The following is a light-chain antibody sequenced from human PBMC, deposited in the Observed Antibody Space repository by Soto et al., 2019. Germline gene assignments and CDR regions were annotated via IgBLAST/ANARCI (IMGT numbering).Light chain of an antibody. V-gene: IGLV1-40*01. CDR2: DNN. Sequence: QPVLTQPPSVSGAPGQRVTLSCAGSSSNIGAGYDVHWYQQLPGTAPKLLIYDNNNRPSGVPDRFSGSKSGTLASLAITGLQAEDEAEYFCQSFDTSLSGFVVFGGGTKVTVL. CDR3: QSFDTSLSGFVV. CDR1: SSNIGAGYD. J-gene: IGLJ2*01.